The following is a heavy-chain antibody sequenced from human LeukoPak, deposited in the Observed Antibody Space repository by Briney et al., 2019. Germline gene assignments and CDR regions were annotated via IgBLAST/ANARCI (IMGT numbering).Heavy chain of an antibody. D-gene: IGHD6-13*01. CDR1: GYTFTNYY. J-gene: IGHJ4*02. CDR2: INPGGGST. Sequence: ASVKVSCKASGYTFTNYYMHWVRQAPGQGLEWMGIINPGGGSTNYAQSFQGRVTMTRDMSTSTVYMELSSLRSEDTAVYYCARGAQYSSSWYYFDYWGQGTLVTVSS. V-gene: IGHV1-46*01. CDR3: ARGAQYSSSWYYFDY.